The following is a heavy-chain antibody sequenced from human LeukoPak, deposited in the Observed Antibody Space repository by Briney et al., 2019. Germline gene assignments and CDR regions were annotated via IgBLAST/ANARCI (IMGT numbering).Heavy chain of an antibody. CDR2: INPNSGGT. Sequence: ASVKVSCKASGYTFIGYYMHWVRQAPGQGLEWMGWINPNSGGTNYAQKFQGRVTMTRDTSISTAYMELSRLRSDDTAVYYCARSGSYYNENWFDPWGQGTLVTVSS. D-gene: IGHD3-10*01. CDR1: GYTFIGYY. J-gene: IGHJ5*02. CDR3: ARSGSYYNENWFDP. V-gene: IGHV1-2*02.